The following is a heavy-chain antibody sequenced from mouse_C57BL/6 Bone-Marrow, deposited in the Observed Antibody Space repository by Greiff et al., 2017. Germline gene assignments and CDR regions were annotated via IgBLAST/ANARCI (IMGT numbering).Heavy chain of an antibody. CDR3: AREGLLELYYFYY. CDR2: INPNNGGT. Sequence: EVQLQQSGPELVKPGASVKISCKASGYTFTDYYMNWVKQSHGKSLEWIGDINPNNGGTSYNQKFKGKATLTVDKSASTAYMELRRLTSEDSAVYDCAREGLLELYYFYYWGQGTTLTVSS. D-gene: IGHD2-3*01. J-gene: IGHJ2*01. CDR1: GYTFTDYY. V-gene: IGHV1-26*01.